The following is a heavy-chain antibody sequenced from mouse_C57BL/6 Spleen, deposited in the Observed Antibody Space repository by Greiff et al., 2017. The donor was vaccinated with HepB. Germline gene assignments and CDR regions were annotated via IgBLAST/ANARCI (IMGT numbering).Heavy chain of an antibody. J-gene: IGHJ4*01. Sequence: VQLVESGAELVKPGASVKISCKASGYAFSSYWMNWVKQRPGKGLEWIGQIYPGDGDTNYNGKFKGKATLTADKSSSTAYMQLSSLTSEDSAVYFCALTGTGYYAMDYWGQGTSVTVSS. CDR2: IYPGDGDT. CDR3: ALTGTGYYAMDY. CDR1: GYAFSSYW. D-gene: IGHD4-1*01. V-gene: IGHV1-80*01.